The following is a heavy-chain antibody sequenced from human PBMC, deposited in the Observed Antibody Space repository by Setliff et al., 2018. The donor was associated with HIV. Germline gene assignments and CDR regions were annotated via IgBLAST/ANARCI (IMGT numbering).Heavy chain of an antibody. J-gene: IGHJ5*02. CDR2: INPKSGVA. V-gene: IGHV1-2*06. CDR3: ARAHFLVAMTRNWFDP. CDR1: GYTFTDFY. D-gene: IGHD5-12*01. Sequence: ASVKVSCKASGYTFTDFYIHWVRQAPGQGLEWIGRINPKSGVADYLKKFQGRVTMTTDTSTNTAHMELIRPRFDDTAVYYCARAHFLVAMTRNWFDPWGQGTLVTFS.